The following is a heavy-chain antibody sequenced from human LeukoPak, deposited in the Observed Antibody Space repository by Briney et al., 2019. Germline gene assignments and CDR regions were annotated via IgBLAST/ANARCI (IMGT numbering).Heavy chain of an antibody. CDR3: AREDYGRWFDP. Sequence: SVKVSCKASGGTFSSYAVSWVRQAPGQGLEWMGGIIPIFGTTNYAQKFQGRVTITADELTNTAYMGLSSLRSEDTAVYYCAREDYGRWFDPWGQGTLVTVSS. CDR2: IIPIFGTT. V-gene: IGHV1-69*01. J-gene: IGHJ5*02. D-gene: IGHD4-17*01. CDR1: GGTFSSYA.